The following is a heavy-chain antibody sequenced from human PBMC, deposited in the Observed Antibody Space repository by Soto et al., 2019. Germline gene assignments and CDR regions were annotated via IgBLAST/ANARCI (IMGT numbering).Heavy chain of an antibody. Sequence: SVKVSCKASGGIFSTYAISWLRQAPGQGLEWMGGIIPLFGTPNYAQRFQGRVTITADESTSTAYMELSRLRSEDTAVYYCARDRDDYGSGNYYNRIDFWGQGTLVTVS. CDR1: GGIFSTYA. D-gene: IGHD3-10*01. CDR2: IIPLFGTP. J-gene: IGHJ4*02. CDR3: ARDRDDYGSGNYYNRIDF. V-gene: IGHV1-69*13.